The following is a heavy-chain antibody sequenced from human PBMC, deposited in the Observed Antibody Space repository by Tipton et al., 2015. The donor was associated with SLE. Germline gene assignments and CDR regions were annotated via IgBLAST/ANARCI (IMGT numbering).Heavy chain of an antibody. V-gene: IGHV3-53*01. CDR1: GFTVSSNY. Sequence: SLRLSCAASGFTVSSNYMSWVRQAPGKGLEWVSVIYSGGSTYYADSVKGRFTISRDNSKNTLYLQMNSLRAEDTAVYYCARDIGYYYYYMDVWGQGTLVTVSS. D-gene: IGHD1-26*01. CDR3: ARDIGYYYYYMDV. CDR2: IYSGGST. J-gene: IGHJ6*03.